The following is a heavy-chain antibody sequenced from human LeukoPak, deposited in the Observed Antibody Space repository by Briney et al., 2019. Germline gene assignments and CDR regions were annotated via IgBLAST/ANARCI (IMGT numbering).Heavy chain of an antibody. CDR3: ARFSVGGTYYPNY. J-gene: IGHJ4*02. Sequence: GESLKISCKGSGYSFTNYWIGWVRQMPGKGLEWMGIIYPGDSDTRYIPSFQGQVTISADKSINTAYLQWSSLKASDTAMYYCARFSVGGTYYPNYWGQGTLVSVSS. D-gene: IGHD1-26*01. V-gene: IGHV5-51*01. CDR2: IYPGDSDT. CDR1: GYSFTNYW.